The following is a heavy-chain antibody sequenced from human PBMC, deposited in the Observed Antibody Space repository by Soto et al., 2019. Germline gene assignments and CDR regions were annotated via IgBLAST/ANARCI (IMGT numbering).Heavy chain of an antibody. Sequence: HPSETLSLSCTASGFSFSDYVMHWVRQPPGKGLEWVAVIWWHGRDIFYEGSVKGRFTISRDNSKNTLYLQMNSLRVEDTAVYYCARDQGGQSGNFIFDNWGQGTLVTVSS. D-gene: IGHD1-26*01. CDR3: ARDQGGQSGNFIFDN. CDR1: GFSFSDYV. CDR2: IWWHGRDI. V-gene: IGHV3-33*01. J-gene: IGHJ4*02.